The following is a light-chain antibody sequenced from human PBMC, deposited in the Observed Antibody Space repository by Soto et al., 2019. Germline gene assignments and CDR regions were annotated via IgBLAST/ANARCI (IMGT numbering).Light chain of an antibody. Sequence: QSALTQPRSVSGSPGQSVTISCTGTSSDVGGYNYVSWYQHHPGKVPKLMIYVVSKWPSGVPVRFSGSRSGNTASLTISGLPAEDEADYYCCSYAGSYTLVFGGGTKLTVL. V-gene: IGLV2-11*01. CDR3: CSYAGSYTLV. CDR2: VVS. CDR1: SSDVGGYNY. J-gene: IGLJ3*02.